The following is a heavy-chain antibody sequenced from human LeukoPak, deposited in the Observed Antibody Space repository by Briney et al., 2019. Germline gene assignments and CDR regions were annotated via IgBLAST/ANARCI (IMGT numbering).Heavy chain of an antibody. CDR1: GFTFDDYA. J-gene: IGHJ5*02. Sequence: GGSLRLSCAASGFTFDDYAMHWVRQVPGKGLEWVSGISWNSGSTGYAGSVKGRLTMSRDNTKNSLYLQMNSLTPDDTALYYCVRGNFGPAQWFDPWGQGTLVTVSS. CDR2: ISWNSGST. V-gene: IGHV3-9*01. CDR3: VRGNFGPAQWFDP. D-gene: IGHD3/OR15-3a*01.